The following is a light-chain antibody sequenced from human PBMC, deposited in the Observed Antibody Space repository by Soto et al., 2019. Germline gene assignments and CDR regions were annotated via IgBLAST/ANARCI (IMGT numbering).Light chain of an antibody. CDR2: SNN. J-gene: IGLJ2*01. V-gene: IGLV1-44*01. CDR3: AAWDDSLNGVI. CDR1: TSNIGSNP. Sequence: QSVLTQPPSASGTPGQRVTISCSGSTSNIGSNPVNWYQQLPGTAPKLLIYSNNHRPSGVPDRFSGSKSGTSASLAISGLQSEDEADYYCAAWDDSLNGVIFGGGTKVTVL.